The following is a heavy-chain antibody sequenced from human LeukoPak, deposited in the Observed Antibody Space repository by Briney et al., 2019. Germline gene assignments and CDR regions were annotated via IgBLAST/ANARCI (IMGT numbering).Heavy chain of an antibody. CDR2: IYPGDSDT. D-gene: IGHD2-15*01. CDR1: GYSFSSYW. J-gene: IGHJ4*02. V-gene: IGHV5-51*01. Sequence: GESLKISCKGSGYSFSSYWIGWVRQMPGKGLGWMGLIYPGDSDTRYSPSFEGQVSRSADKSINTGYQQWSSLKAADTAIYYCARGGYCSGGVCSGPFYFNYWGQGTLVTVSS. CDR3: ARGGYCSGGVCSGPFYFNY.